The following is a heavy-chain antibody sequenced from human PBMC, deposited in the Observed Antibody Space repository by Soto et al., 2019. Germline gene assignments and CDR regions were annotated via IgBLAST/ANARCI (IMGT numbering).Heavy chain of an antibody. V-gene: IGHV4-39*01. CDR2: IFYSGST. CDR3: ARQPTTGDTDLWFDP. Sequence: SETLSLTCSVSGGSISTSRSYWAWISQPPGKGLEWLANIFYSGSTFYNPSLASRVSVSVDTSKNEFSLKLRSVTAADTAVYYCARQPTTGDTDLWFDPWGQGTLVTVSS. D-gene: IGHD2-21*01. J-gene: IGHJ5*02. CDR1: GGSISTSRSY.